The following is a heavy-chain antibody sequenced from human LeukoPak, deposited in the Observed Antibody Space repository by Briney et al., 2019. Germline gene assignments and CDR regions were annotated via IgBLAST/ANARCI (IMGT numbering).Heavy chain of an antibody. CDR2: IKHDGSEK. J-gene: IGHJ3*02. V-gene: IGHV3-7*03. CDR3: AKDGGARGGPLGLDAFDI. D-gene: IGHD4-23*01. Sequence: PGGSLRLSCATSGFTFSTYWMSWVRQAPGKGLEWVANIKHDGSEKYYVDSVKGRFTISRDNSKNTLYLQMNSLRAEDTAVYYCAKDGGARGGPLGLDAFDIWGQGTMVTVSS. CDR1: GFTFSTYW.